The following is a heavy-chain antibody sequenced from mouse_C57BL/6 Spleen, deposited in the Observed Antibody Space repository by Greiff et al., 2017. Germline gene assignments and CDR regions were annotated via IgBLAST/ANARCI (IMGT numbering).Heavy chain of an antibody. CDR3: AREGFYDEGAMDY. CDR1: GYSITSGYY. V-gene: IGHV3-6*01. CDR2: ISYDGSN. Sequence: EVKLQQSGPGLVKPSQSLSLTCSVTGYSITSGYYWNWIRQFPGNKLEWMGYISYDGSNNYNPSLKNRISITRDTSKNQFFLKLNSVTTEDTATYYCAREGFYDEGAMDYWGQGTSVTVSS. D-gene: IGHD2-12*01. J-gene: IGHJ4*01.